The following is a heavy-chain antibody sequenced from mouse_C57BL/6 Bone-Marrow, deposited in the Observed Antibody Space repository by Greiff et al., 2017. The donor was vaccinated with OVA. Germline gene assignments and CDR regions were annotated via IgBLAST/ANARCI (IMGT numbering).Heavy chain of an antibody. Sequence: VQLQQSGPGLAKPSPTLSLSCSATGYSITSDYWNWIRKFPGHKLEYMGYISYSGSTYDNPSLKSRISITRDTTKNQYYLHLNSVTTDDTATYDCARGYDYDGFAYWGQGTLVTVSA. CDR1: GYSITSDY. D-gene: IGHD2-4*01. V-gene: IGHV3-8*01. CDR2: ISYSGST. J-gene: IGHJ3*01. CDR3: ARGYDYDGFAY.